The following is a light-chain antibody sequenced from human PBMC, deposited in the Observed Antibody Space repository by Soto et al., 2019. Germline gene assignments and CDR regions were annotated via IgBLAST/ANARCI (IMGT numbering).Light chain of an antibody. CDR3: SSYTTSNTRQIV. J-gene: IGLJ1*01. CDR1: SSDVGGYNY. V-gene: IGLV2-14*03. Sequence: QSALTQPASLSWCPGQSITISCTGTSSDVGGYNYVSWYQHHPGKAPKLIIYDVTNRPSGVSNPFSGSKSGNTASLTISGLQPEDEADYYCSSYTTSNTRQIVFGTGTKVTVL. CDR2: DVT.